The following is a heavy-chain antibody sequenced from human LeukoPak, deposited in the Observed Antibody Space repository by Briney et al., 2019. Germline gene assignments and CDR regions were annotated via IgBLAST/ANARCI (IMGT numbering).Heavy chain of an antibody. Sequence: PSETLSLTCTVSGGSVSSGSYYWSWIRQPPGKGLEWIGCIYYSGSTNYNPSLKSRVTISVDTSKNQFSLKLSSVTAADTAVYYCARDSSGWYRSFDYWGQGTLVTVSS. V-gene: IGHV4-61*01. CDR1: GGSVSSGSYY. D-gene: IGHD6-19*01. CDR3: ARDSSGWYRSFDY. CDR2: IYYSGST. J-gene: IGHJ4*02.